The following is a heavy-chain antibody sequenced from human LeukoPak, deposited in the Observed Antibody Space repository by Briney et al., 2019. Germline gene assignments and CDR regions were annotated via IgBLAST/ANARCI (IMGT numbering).Heavy chain of an antibody. CDR1: GFTFSSHG. V-gene: IGHV3-33*01. J-gene: IGHJ4*02. CDR2: IWYDGSNK. D-gene: IGHD6-19*01. CDR3: ARDGTGSNSGWYIH. Sequence: GGSPRLSCAASGFTFSSHGMHWVRQAPGKGLEWVAVIWYDGSNKYYADSVKGRFTISRDNSKNTLYLQMNSLRAEDTAVYYCARDGTGSNSGWYIHWGQGALVAVSS.